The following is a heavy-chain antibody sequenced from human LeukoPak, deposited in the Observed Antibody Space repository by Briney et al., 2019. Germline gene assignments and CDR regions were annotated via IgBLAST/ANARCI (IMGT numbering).Heavy chain of an antibody. CDR3: ARERDSGKYYYYGMDV. CDR1: GDIVSSNSAA. CDR2: TYYRSKWYN. D-gene: IGHD1-26*01. V-gene: IGHV6-1*01. J-gene: IGHJ6*02. Sequence: RSQTLSLTCAISGDIVSSNSAAWNWIRQSPSRGLEWLVRTYYRSKWYNDYAVSVKSRITINPDTSKNQFSLQLNSVTPEDTAVYYCARERDSGKYYYYGMDVWGQGTTVTVSS.